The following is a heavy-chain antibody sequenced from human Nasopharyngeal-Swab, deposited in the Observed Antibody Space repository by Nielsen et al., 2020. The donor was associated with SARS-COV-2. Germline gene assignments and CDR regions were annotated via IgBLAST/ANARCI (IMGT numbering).Heavy chain of an antibody. D-gene: IGHD3-22*01. V-gene: IGHV4-61*01. CDR2: IYYSGST. Sequence: SETLSLTCTVSGGSVSSGSYYWSWIRQPPGKGLEWIGYIYYSGSTNYNPSLKSRVTISVDTSKNQFSLKLSSVTAADTAVYYCARATYYYDSSGYYSEGVFDYWGQGTLVTVSS. CDR3: ARATYYYDSSGYYSEGVFDY. J-gene: IGHJ4*02. CDR1: GGSVSSGSYY.